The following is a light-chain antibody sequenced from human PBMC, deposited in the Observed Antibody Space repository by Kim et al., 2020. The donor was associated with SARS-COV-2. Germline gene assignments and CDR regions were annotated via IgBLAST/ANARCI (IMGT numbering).Light chain of an antibody. CDR2: AAS. V-gene: IGKV1-39*01. J-gene: IGKJ2*02. CDR3: QQSFSTPCT. CDR1: QSISSY. Sequence: SASVVDRVTITCRASQSISSYLNWYQQKPGKAPKRLIYAASSLQSGVPSRLTGSGSGTDFTLTISRLQPEDFTTYYCQQSFSTPCTFGQGTKLEI.